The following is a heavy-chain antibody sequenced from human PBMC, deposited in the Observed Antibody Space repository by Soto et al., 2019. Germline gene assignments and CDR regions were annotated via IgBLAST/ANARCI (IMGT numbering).Heavy chain of an antibody. Sequence: QVQLQESGPGLVKPSQTLSLTCTVSGGSISSGGYYWSWIRQHPGKGLEWIGYIYYSGSTYYNASLKSRVTISVDTSKNQFSLKLTSVTAADTAVYFCARGRYSSSSNWFDPWGLGTLVTVSS. D-gene: IGHD6-6*01. CDR1: GGSISSGGYY. CDR3: ARGRYSSSSNWFDP. CDR2: IYYSGST. V-gene: IGHV4-31*03. J-gene: IGHJ5*02.